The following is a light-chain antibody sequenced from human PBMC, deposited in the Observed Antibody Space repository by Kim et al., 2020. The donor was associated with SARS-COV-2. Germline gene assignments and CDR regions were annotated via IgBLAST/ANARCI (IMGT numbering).Light chain of an antibody. CDR3: NSRDSSGNHVV. V-gene: IGLV3-19*01. CDR2: GKN. CDR1: SLRSYY. Sequence: SSELTQDPAVSVALGQTVRITCQGDSLRSYYASWYQQKPGQAPVLVIYGKNNRPSGIPDRFSGSSSGNTASLTITGAQAEDEADYYCNSRDSSGNHVVFGGRAQLT. J-gene: IGLJ2*01.